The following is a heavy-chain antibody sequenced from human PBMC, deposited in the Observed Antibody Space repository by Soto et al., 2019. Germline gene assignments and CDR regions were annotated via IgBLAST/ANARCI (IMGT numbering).Heavy chain of an antibody. D-gene: IGHD3-10*01. V-gene: IGHV4-4*07. J-gene: IGHJ4*02. CDR2: VYSSGTT. CDR3: ARDIGSYAYGEGY. CDR1: GGSINSYW. Sequence: PSETLSLTCIVSGGSINSYWCSWIRQPAGKGLEWIGRVYSSGTTDYNPSLNSRATLSVETSKNQFSLKLSSVTAADTAVYYCARDIGSYAYGEGYWGQGIQVTVSS.